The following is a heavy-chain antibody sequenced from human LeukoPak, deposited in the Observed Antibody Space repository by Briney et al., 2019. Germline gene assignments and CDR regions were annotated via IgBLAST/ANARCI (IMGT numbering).Heavy chain of an antibody. Sequence: PSETLSLTCTVSGGSISSYYWSWIRQPPGKGLEWIGYIYYSGSTNYNPSLKSRVTISVDTSKNQFSLKLSSVTAADTAVYYCARVISFTMIVVVIPYAFDIWGQGTMVTVSS. CDR1: GGSISSYY. V-gene: IGHV4-59*12. D-gene: IGHD3-22*01. J-gene: IGHJ3*02. CDR3: ARVISFTMIVVVIPYAFDI. CDR2: IYYSGST.